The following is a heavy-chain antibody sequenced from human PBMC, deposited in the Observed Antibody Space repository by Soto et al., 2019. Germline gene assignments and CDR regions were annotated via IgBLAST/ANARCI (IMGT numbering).Heavy chain of an antibody. D-gene: IGHD6-6*01. CDR2: LIPIFGAA. J-gene: IGHJ5*02. Sequence: QVQLVQSGAEVRKPGSSVKVSCKISGGTFTNYVISWLRQAPGQGLEWMGGLIPIFGAANLAQKFQGRVTITADDSTSTVNMELSSLTSDDTAVYYCARGRSSPNFDPWGQGTPVTVSS. CDR1: GGTFTNYV. V-gene: IGHV1-69*01. CDR3: ARGRSSPNFDP.